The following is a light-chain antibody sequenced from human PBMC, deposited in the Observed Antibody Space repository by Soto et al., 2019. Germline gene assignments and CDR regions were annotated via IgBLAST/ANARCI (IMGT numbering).Light chain of an antibody. CDR1: SSDVGGYNY. CDR3: SSYTSSSTLV. CDR2: DVG. J-gene: IGLJ1*01. Sequence: QSALTQPASVSGSPGQSITISCTGTSSDVGGYNYVSWYQQHPGKGPKLLIYDVGNRPSGVSSRFSGSKSGNTASLTISGLQAEDEADYYCSSYTSSSTLVFGTGTKVTVL. V-gene: IGLV2-14*03.